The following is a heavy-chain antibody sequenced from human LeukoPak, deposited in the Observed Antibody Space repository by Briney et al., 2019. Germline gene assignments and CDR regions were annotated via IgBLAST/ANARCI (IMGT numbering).Heavy chain of an antibody. Sequence: SGPTLVNPTQTLTLTCTFSGFSLSTSGMCVSWIRQPPGKALEWLARIDWDDDKRYSPSLKSRLTITKDTSKNQVVLTMTNMDPVDTATYYCAHFLSPFDSSGYYYSYYFDYWGQGTLVTVSS. D-gene: IGHD3-22*01. CDR1: GFSLSTSGMC. CDR3: AHFLSPFDSSGYYYSYYFDY. CDR2: IDWDDDK. V-gene: IGHV2-5*08. J-gene: IGHJ4*02.